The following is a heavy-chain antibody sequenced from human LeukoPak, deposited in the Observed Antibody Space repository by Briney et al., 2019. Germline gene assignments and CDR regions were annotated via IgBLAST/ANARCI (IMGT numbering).Heavy chain of an antibody. Sequence: AGGSLRLSCADSGFTFSSYWMSWVRQAPGKGLEWVANIKQDGSEKYYVDSVKDRFTISRDNAKNSLFLQMNNLRAEDTAVYFCAREVFYYGSSGYKPLDYYYYMDVWGKGTTVTVSS. CDR2: IKQDGSEK. CDR1: GFTFSSYW. D-gene: IGHD3-22*01. CDR3: AREVFYYGSSGYKPLDYYYYMDV. V-gene: IGHV3-7*01. J-gene: IGHJ6*03.